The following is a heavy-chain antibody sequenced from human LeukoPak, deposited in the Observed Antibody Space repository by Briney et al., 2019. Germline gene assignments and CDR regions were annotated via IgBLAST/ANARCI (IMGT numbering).Heavy chain of an antibody. D-gene: IGHD1-7*01. CDR1: GGSISSYY. J-gene: IGHJ6*02. Sequence: SETLSLTCTVSGGSISSYYWGWIRQPPGKGLEWIGYIYYSGSTNYNPSLKSRVTISVDTSKNQFSLKLSSVTAADTAVYYCARGLNWNYGRGYYYYGMDVWGQGTTVTVSS. CDR2: IYYSGST. V-gene: IGHV4-59*01. CDR3: ARGLNWNYGRGYYYYGMDV.